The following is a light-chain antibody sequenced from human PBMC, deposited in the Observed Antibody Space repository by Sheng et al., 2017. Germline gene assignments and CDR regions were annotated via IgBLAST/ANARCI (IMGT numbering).Light chain of an antibody. CDR3: TSYTSTSTLDV. J-gene: IGLJ1*01. CDR2: DVS. V-gene: IGLV2-14*03. CDR1: SSDVGGYNH. Sequence: QSALTQPAFVSGSPGQSIAISCSGTSSDVGGYNHVSWYQQHPDKAPKLILYDVSNRPSGVSNRFSGSKSANTASLTISGLQAEDEADYYCTSYTSTSTLDVFGTGTTVTVL.